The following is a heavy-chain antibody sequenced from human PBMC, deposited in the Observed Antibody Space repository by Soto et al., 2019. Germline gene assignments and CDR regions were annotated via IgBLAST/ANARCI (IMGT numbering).Heavy chain of an antibody. D-gene: IGHD2-15*01. CDR3: ARGQLPAATTYFDF. CDR2: IWFDGSNK. CDR1: GFTFSSYA. J-gene: IGHJ4*02. Sequence: VGSLRLSCAASGFTFSSYAIHWVRQAPGKGLEWVAIIWFDGSNKYYADSVKGRFSISRDNSKNTLFLQMDSLRAEDTAVYYCARGQLPAATTYFDFWGQGTLVTVSS. V-gene: IGHV3-33*01.